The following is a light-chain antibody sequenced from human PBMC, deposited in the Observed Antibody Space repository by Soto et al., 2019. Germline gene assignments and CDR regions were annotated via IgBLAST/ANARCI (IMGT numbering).Light chain of an antibody. CDR2: DAS. J-gene: IGKJ1*01. V-gene: IGKV1-5*01. CDR3: QQSNSYPWP. CDR1: QSISSW. Sequence: IQMNQSRSTLSAYVGDRVTITCRASQSISSWLAWYQQKPGKAPKLLIYDASSLESGVPSRFSGSGSGTEFTLTISSLQPDDLATYYCQQSNSYPWPFGQGTKAAIK.